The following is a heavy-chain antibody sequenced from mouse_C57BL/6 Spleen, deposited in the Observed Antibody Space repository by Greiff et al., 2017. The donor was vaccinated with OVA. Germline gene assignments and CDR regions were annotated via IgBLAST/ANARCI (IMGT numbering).Heavy chain of an antibody. CDR3: TRGVTTVDY. CDR2: ISDGGSYN. CDR1: GFTFSSYA. Sequence: EVQGVESGGGLVKPGGSLKLSCAASGFTFSSYAMSWVRQPPATRLEWVATISDGGSYNYYPDTVKGRFTISRDTAKNNLYLQMSHLKSEDTALYYCTRGVTTVDYGGQGTTLTVSP. D-gene: IGHD2-12*01. V-gene: IGHV5-4*01. J-gene: IGHJ2*01.